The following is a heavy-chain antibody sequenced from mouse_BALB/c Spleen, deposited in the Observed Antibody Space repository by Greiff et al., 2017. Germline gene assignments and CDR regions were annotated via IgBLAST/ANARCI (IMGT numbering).Heavy chain of an antibody. CDR1: GFTFSSFG. CDR2: ISSGSSTI. J-gene: IGHJ2*01. V-gene: IGHV5-17*02. Sequence: EVQLVESGGGLVQPGGSRKLSCAASGFTFSSFGMHWVRQAPEKGLEWVAYISSGSSTIYYADTVKGRFTISRDNPKNTLFLQMTSLRSEDTAMYYYARDYYGSSYFDYWGQGTTLTVSS. D-gene: IGHD1-1*01. CDR3: ARDYYGSSYFDY.